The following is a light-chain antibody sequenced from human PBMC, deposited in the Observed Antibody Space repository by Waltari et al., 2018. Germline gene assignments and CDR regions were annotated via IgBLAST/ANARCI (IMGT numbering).Light chain of an antibody. V-gene: IGKV3-20*01. J-gene: IGKJ1*01. Sequence: EIVLTQSPGTLSLSPGERATLSCRASQSVSRSLAWYQQKPGQAPRLLIYGASTRATGIADRFSGGGSGTDFSLTISRLDPEDFAVYYCQHYVSLPATFGQGTKVEIK. CDR3: QHYVSLPAT. CDR2: GAS. CDR1: QSVSRS.